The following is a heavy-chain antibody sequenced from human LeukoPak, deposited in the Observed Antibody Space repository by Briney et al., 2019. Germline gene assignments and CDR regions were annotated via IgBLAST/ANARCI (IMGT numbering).Heavy chain of an antibody. Sequence: SETLSLTCTVSGGSISSGGYYWSWIRQPPGQGLEWIGYIYHSGSTYYNPSLKSRVTISVDRSKNQFSLKLSSVTAADTAVYYCAKDYVSGDGYWDFDYWGQGTLVTVSS. D-gene: IGHD5-24*01. CDR2: IYHSGST. CDR1: GGSISSGGYY. J-gene: IGHJ4*02. V-gene: IGHV4-30-2*01. CDR3: AKDYVSGDGYWDFDY.